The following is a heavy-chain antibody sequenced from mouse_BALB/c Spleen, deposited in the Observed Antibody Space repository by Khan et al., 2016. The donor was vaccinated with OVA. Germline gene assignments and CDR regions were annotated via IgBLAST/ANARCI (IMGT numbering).Heavy chain of an antibody. J-gene: IGHJ2*01. CDR3: AKFQGPSVDY. D-gene: IGHD3-3*01. V-gene: IGHV3-6*02. CDR1: GYSITSDYY. CDR2: ISYDGSN. Sequence: QLEESGPGLVKPSQSLSLTCSVTGYSITSDYYWNWIRQFPGNKLEWMGYISYDGSNNYNPSLKNRISINRATSKNQFFLMLNSVTTEDTATYYCAKFQGPSVDYWGQGTTLTVSS.